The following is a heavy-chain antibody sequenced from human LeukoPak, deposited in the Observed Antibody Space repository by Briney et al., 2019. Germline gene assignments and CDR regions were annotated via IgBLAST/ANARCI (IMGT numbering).Heavy chain of an antibody. CDR2: IYYSGST. D-gene: IGHD5-12*01. J-gene: IGHJ4*02. Sequence: SETLSLTCTVSGGSISSYYWSWIRQPPGKGLEWIGYIYYSGSTNYNPSLKSRVTISVDTSKKQFSLKLRSVTAAGTAVYYCARVSGYDWESFYDYWGRGTLVTVSS. CDR3: ARVSGYDWESFYDY. CDR1: GGSISSYY. V-gene: IGHV4-59*01.